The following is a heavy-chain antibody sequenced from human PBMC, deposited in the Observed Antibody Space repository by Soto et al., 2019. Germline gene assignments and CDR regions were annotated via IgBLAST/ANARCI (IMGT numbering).Heavy chain of an antibody. D-gene: IGHD6-13*01. Sequence: GGSLRLSCAASGFTFSRYWMTWVRQAPGKGLEWVANIKEDGSERYYVDSVKGRFTISRDNAKNSLYLQMNSLRAEDTAVYYCASCRRIAAAGSFDYWGQGNLVTVSS. CDR3: ASCRRIAAAGSFDY. V-gene: IGHV3-7*05. J-gene: IGHJ4*02. CDR1: GFTFSRYW. CDR2: IKEDGSER.